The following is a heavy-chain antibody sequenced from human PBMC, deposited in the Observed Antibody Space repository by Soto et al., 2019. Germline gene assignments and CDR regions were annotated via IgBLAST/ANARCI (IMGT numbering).Heavy chain of an antibody. V-gene: IGHV4-39*01. CDR2: IYYSGST. D-gene: IGHD5-12*01. CDR3: ASVRRGGYDSLRYYYGMDV. CDR1: GCSIISSSYY. J-gene: IGHJ6*02. Sequence: SEILSLTCAVSGCSIISSSYYWGWIRQPPGKGLEWIGSIYYSGSTYYNPSLKSRVTISVDTSKNQFFLKLSSVTAADTAVYYCASVRRGGYDSLRYYYGMDVWGQGTTVTVSS.